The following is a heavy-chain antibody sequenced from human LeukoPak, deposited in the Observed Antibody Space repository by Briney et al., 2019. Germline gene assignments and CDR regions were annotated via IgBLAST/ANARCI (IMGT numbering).Heavy chain of an antibody. CDR1: GFSFSSSV. D-gene: IGHD2-2*01. Sequence: PGGSPRLSCSASGFSFSSSVMHWVRQAPGKGLEYVSPIGRNGDSTYYADSVKGRFTISRDNSKNTLYLQMTSLRGEDTAVYYCGKEGSSYYYGMDVWGQGTTVTVSS. J-gene: IGHJ6*02. V-gene: IGHV3-64D*06. CDR3: GKEGSSYYYGMDV. CDR2: IGRNGDST.